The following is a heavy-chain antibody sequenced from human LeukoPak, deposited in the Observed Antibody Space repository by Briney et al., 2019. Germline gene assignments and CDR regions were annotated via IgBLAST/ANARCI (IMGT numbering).Heavy chain of an antibody. CDR3: ARMVGGYYYFDS. CDR2: IYYSGST. V-gene: IGHV4-31*03. D-gene: IGHD3-10*01. CDR1: GGSISSGGYY. Sequence: SETLSLTCTVSGGSISSGGYYWSWIRQHPGKGLEWIGYIYYSGSTYYNPSLKSRVTISVDTSKNQFSLKLSSVTAADTAVYYCARMVGGYYYFDSWGQGTLVTVSS. J-gene: IGHJ4*02.